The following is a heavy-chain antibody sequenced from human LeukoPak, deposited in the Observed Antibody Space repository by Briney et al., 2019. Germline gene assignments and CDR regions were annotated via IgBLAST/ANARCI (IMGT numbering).Heavy chain of an antibody. J-gene: IGHJ4*02. CDR2: INPYSGGT. Sequence: ASVKVSCKASGYTFTSYGISWVRQAPGQGLEWMGWINPYSGGTNYAQKFQGRVTMARDTSISTAYMELSSLRSDDTAVYYCASQDDYSNYGGVYWGQGTLVTVSS. V-gene: IGHV1-2*02. CDR3: ASQDDYSNYGGVY. CDR1: GYTFTSYG. D-gene: IGHD4-11*01.